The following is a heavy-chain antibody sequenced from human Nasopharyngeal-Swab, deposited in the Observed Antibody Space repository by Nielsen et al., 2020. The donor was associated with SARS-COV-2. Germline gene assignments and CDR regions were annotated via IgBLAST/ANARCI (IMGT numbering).Heavy chain of an antibody. D-gene: IGHD3-9*01. CDR1: GGSFRGYY. J-gene: IGHJ4*02. CDR2: IYYSGST. CDR3: ARAGVDISIGSSGGCFDY. V-gene: IGHV4-34*01. Sequence: SETLSLTCAVYGGSFRGYYWSWIRQPPGKGLEWIGYIYYSGSTYYTPSLESRVTISVDTSKNQFSLKVRSVTAADTAVYYCARAGVDISIGSSGGCFDYWGQGTLVTVSS.